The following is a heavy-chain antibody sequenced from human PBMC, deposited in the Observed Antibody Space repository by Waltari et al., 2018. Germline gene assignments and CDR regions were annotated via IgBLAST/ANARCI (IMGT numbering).Heavy chain of an antibody. CDR2: IILSFGTE. Sequence: QVQLVQSGAEVKKPGSSVKVSCKASGGIFSNYALSWVRQAPGQGLEWMGVIILSFGTENYAQKFQGRVTITADKSTSTTYMYLSSLRSEDTAVYYCARAEGGFGEIYYWGQGTLVTVSS. D-gene: IGHD3-10*01. J-gene: IGHJ4*02. CDR1: GGIFSNYA. CDR3: ARAEGGFGEIYY. V-gene: IGHV1-69*14.